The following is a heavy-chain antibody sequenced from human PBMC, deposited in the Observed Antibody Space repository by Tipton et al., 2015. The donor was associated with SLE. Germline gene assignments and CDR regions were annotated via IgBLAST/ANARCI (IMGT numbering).Heavy chain of an antibody. J-gene: IGHJ5*02. Sequence: GLVKPSETLSLTCAVYGGPFSGYYWSWIRQPPGKGLEWIGEINHSGSTNYNPSLKSRVTISVDKSKNQFSLKLSSVTAADTAVYYCASRTTVFWFDPWGQGTLVTVSS. CDR2: INHSGST. D-gene: IGHD4-17*01. CDR3: ASRTTVFWFDP. CDR1: GGPFSGYY. V-gene: IGHV4-34*01.